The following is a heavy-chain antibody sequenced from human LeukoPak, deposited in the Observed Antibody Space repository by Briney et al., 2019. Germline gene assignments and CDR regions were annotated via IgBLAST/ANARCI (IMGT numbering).Heavy chain of an antibody. Sequence: GESLKISCKGSGYSFTSYWISWVRQMPGKGLEWMVRFDPSDSYTNYSPSFQGHFTISADKSISTAYLQWSSLKASDTAMYYCAGAGIAVAGNAEYFQHWGQGTLVTVSS. D-gene: IGHD6-19*01. CDR2: FDPSDSYT. J-gene: IGHJ1*01. CDR1: GYSFTSYW. CDR3: AGAGIAVAGNAEYFQH. V-gene: IGHV5-10-1*01.